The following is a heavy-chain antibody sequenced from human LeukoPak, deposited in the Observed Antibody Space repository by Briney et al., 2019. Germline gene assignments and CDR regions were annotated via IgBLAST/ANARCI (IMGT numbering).Heavy chain of an antibody. D-gene: IGHD3-22*01. CDR3: ARRSYDSSGYLWD. CDR2: IIPIFGTA. J-gene: IGHJ4*02. CDR1: GGTFSSHA. V-gene: IGHV1-69*06. Sequence: SVKVSCKASGGTFSSHAISWVRQAPGQGLEWMGGIIPIFGTANYAQKFQGRVTITADKSTSTAYMELSSLRSEDTAVYYCARRSYDSSGYLWDWGQGTLVTVSS.